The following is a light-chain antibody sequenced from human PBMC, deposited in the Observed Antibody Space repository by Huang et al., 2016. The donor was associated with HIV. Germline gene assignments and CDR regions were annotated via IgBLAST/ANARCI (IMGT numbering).Light chain of an antibody. V-gene: IGKV3-15*01. CDR1: QNIVHS. CDR2: GTS. CDR3: QQYHNWPPVT. Sequence: IVMTQSPDTLSVSPGEKATLSCRACQNIVHSFAWYQQKPGQAPKRLIYGTSNRATGIPGSVSGGGSGTEFTLTINGLQSDDFGVYYCQQYHNWPPVTFGQGTKVEI. J-gene: IGKJ1*01.